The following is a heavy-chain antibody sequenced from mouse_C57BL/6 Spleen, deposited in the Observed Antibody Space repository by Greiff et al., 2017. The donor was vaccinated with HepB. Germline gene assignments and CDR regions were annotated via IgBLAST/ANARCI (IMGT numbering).Heavy chain of an antibody. Sequence: EVQLVESGGGLVKPGGSLKLSCAASGFTFSSYAMSWVRQTPEKRLEWVATISDGGSYTYYPDNVKGRFTLSRDNAKNNLYLQMSHLKSEDTAMYYCAREQSNDLWYFDVWGTGTTVTVSS. CDR1: GFTFSSYA. J-gene: IGHJ1*03. V-gene: IGHV5-4*01. D-gene: IGHD2-12*01. CDR3: AREQSNDLWYFDV. CDR2: ISDGGSYT.